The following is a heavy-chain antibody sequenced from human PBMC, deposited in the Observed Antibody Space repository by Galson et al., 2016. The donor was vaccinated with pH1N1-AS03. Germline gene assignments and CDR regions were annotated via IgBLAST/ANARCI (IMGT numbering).Heavy chain of an antibody. Sequence: SVKVSCKASGGTFSNFAISWLRQAPGQGLEWMGGIHPIFGTVTYAQKFQGRLTVTADDSTSAAYMELSSLTSEDTAIYYRARDRYYDGSGRKFFESEYWGQGTLVIVSS. J-gene: IGHJ4*02. D-gene: IGHD3-22*01. CDR3: ARDRYYDGSGRKFFESEY. CDR2: IHPIFGTV. CDR1: GGTFSNFA. V-gene: IGHV1-69*13.